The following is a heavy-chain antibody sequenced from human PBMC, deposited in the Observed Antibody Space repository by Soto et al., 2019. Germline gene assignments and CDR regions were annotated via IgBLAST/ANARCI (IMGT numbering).Heavy chain of an antibody. CDR1: GGSISSGDYY. D-gene: IGHD3-22*01. J-gene: IGHJ4*02. CDR3: ARSPGWGSYDSGGYYYDY. CDR2: IYYSGST. Sequence: TSETQSLTCTVSGGSISSGDYYWSWIRQPRGKGLEWIGYIYYSGSTYYNPSLKSRVTISVDTSKNQFSLKLSSVTAADTAVYYCARSPGWGSYDSGGYYYDYWGQGTLVTVSS. V-gene: IGHV4-30-4*01.